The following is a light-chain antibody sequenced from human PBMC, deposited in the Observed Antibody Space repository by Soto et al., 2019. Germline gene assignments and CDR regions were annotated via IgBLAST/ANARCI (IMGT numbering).Light chain of an antibody. J-gene: IGKJ1*01. CDR2: GAS. CDR1: QSVSSSS. Sequence: EIVLTQSPGTLSLSPGERATLSCRASQSVSSSSLAWYQQKRGQAPRLLIHGASSRATGIPDRFSGSGSGTDFTLTISSLEPEDSAVYYCHQRSNWWTFGQGTKVDI. CDR3: HQRSNWWT. V-gene: IGKV3D-20*02.